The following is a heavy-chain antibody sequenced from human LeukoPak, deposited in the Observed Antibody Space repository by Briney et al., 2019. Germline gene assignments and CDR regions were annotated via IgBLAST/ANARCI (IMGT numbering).Heavy chain of an antibody. D-gene: IGHD5-18*01. V-gene: IGHV4-4*07. J-gene: IGHJ4*02. CDR2: IYTSGST. CDR1: GGSISSYY. Sequence: SETLSLTRTVSGGSISSYYWSWIRQPAGKGLEWIGRIYTSGSTNYNPSLKSRVTMSVDTSKNQFSLKLSSVTAADTAVYYCAGGYSYGLWYDYWGQGTLVTVSS. CDR3: AGGYSYGLWYDY.